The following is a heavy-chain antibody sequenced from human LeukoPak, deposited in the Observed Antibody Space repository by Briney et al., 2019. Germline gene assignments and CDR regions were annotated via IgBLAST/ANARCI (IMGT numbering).Heavy chain of an antibody. D-gene: IGHD3-9*01. V-gene: IGHV4-59*01. J-gene: IGHJ6*03. CDR1: GFTFSSYW. CDR2: IYYSGNT. Sequence: GSLRLSCAASGFTFSSYWMSWIRQPPGKGLEWIGYIYYSGNTNYNPSLKSRVTISVDTSKNQFSLKLSSVTAADTAVYYCARYYDILTGYYYYYYMDVWGKGTTVTVSS. CDR3: ARYYDILTGYYYYYYMDV.